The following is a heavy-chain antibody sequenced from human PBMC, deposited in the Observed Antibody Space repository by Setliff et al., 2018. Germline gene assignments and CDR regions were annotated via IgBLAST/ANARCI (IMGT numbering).Heavy chain of an antibody. CDR1: GFTFSKYW. J-gene: IGHJ6*03. V-gene: IGHV3-74*01. CDR3: AALDWGENFYNVDV. Sequence: LSLSCGASGFTFSKYWMYWVRQVPGKGLVWVSRISPDGTITNYADSVKGRFTISRDNARNALYLQMNSLRGEDTGVYFCAALDWGENFYNVDVWGKGTTVTVSS. D-gene: IGHD7-27*01. CDR2: ISPDGTIT.